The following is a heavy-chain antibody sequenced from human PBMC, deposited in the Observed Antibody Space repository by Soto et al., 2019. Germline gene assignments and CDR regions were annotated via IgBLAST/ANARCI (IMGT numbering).Heavy chain of an antibody. CDR3: ARGGEVRGVLRWFDP. CDR1: GGSISNYY. J-gene: IGHJ5*02. D-gene: IGHD3-10*01. V-gene: IGHV4-59*01. CDR2: IYKNVIT. Sequence: SETLSLTCSVSGGSISNYYWNWIRQSPGKGLECIGFIYKNVITNYNPSLRSRVTISVDTSKNQLSLKLTSVTAADTAVYYCARGGEVRGVLRWFDPWGQGTLVTVSS.